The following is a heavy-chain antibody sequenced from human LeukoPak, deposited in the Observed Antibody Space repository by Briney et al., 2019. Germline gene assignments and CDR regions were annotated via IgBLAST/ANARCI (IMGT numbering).Heavy chain of an antibody. CDR1: GGTFSSYA. D-gene: IGHD4-17*01. J-gene: IGHJ6*04. V-gene: IGHV1-69*13. CDR3: AYGDPFHYYGMDV. Sequence: SVKVSCKASGGTFSSYAISWVRQAPGQGLEWMGGIIPTFGTANYAQKFQGRVTITADESTSTAYMELSSLRSEDTAVYYCAYGDPFHYYGMDVWGKGTTVTVSS. CDR2: IIPTFGTA.